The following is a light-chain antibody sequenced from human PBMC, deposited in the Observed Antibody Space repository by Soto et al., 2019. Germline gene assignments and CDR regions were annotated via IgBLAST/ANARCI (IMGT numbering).Light chain of an antibody. V-gene: IGKV3-20*01. CDR1: QSVSSSY. CDR3: QQYGSSPRNT. Sequence: EIVLTQSPGTLSLSPGERATLSCRASQSVSSSYLAWYQQKPGQAPRLLIYGASSRATAIPDRFSGSGSGTDFTLTISRLEPEDFAVYYCQQYGSSPRNTFGQGNKLEIK. CDR2: GAS. J-gene: IGKJ2*01.